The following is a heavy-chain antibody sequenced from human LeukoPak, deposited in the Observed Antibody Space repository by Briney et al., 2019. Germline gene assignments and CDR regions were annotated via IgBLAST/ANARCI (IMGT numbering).Heavy chain of an antibody. Sequence: GGSLRLSCAASGFTFSSYAMSWVRQAPGKGLEWISTISGGGGSIYYADSVKGRFTISRDNSKNTLYQQMNSLRAEDTAVYYCAKESPHFDYWGQGTLVTVSS. J-gene: IGHJ4*02. CDR2: ISGGGGSI. V-gene: IGHV3-23*01. CDR3: AKESPHFDY. CDR1: GFTFSSYA.